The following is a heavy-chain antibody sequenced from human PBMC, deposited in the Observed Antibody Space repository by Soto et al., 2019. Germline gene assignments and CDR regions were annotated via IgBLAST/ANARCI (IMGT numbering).Heavy chain of an antibody. D-gene: IGHD3-22*01. CDR2: IYYSGST. CDR1: GGSISSYY. V-gene: IGHV4-59*01. J-gene: IGHJ6*02. Sequence: KPSETLSLTCTVSGGSISSYYWSWIRQPPGKGLEWIGYIYYSGSTNYNPSLKSRVTISVDKSKNQFSLKLSSVTAADTAVYYCARLAYYDSSGYPTPYYYYGMDVWGQGTTVTVSS. CDR3: ARLAYYDSSGYPTPYYYYGMDV.